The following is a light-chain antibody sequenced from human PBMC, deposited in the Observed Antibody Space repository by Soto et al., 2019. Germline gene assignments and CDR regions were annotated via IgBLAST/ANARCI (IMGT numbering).Light chain of an antibody. Sequence: QPVLTQSPSASASLGASVKLTCTLSSGHSSYAIAWHQQQPEKGPRYLMKVYSDGSHSKGDGIPDRFSGSSSGAERYLTISSLQSEDEADYYCQTWGTGPWVFGGGTKLTVL. CDR3: QTWGTGPWV. CDR2: VYSDGSH. J-gene: IGLJ3*02. CDR1: SGHSSYA. V-gene: IGLV4-69*01.